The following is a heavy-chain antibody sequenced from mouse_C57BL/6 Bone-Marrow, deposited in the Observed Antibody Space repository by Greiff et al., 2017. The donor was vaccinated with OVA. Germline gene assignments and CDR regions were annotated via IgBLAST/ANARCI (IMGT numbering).Heavy chain of an antibody. J-gene: IGHJ3*01. CDR2: IDPSDSET. Sequence: QVQLQQPGAELVRPGSSVKLSCKASGCTFTSYWLHWVKQRPIQGLEWIGNIDPSDSETHYNQKFKDKATLTVDKSSSTAYMQLSSLTSEDSAVYYCARWGGAQAPFAYWGQGTLVTVSA. CDR3: ARWGGAQAPFAY. D-gene: IGHD3-2*02. CDR1: GCTFTSYW. V-gene: IGHV1-52*01.